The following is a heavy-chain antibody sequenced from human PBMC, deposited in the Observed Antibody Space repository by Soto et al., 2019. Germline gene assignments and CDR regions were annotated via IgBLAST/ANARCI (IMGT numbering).Heavy chain of an antibody. CDR2: ISSSSSTI. V-gene: IGHV3-48*01. Sequence: GGSLRLSCAASGFTFSSYSMNWVRQAPGKGLEWVSYISSSSSTIYYADSGKGRFTISRDNAKNSLYLQMNSLRAEETAVYYCARDIAAASDYMDVWGKGTTVTVSS. J-gene: IGHJ6*03. D-gene: IGHD6-13*01. CDR3: ARDIAAASDYMDV. CDR1: GFTFSSYS.